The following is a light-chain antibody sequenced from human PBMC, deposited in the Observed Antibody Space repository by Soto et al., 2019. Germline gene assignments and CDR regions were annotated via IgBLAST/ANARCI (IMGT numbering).Light chain of an antibody. CDR1: RTISTF. Sequence: DIQMTQSPSSLSASVGDRVTITCRSSRTISTFLHWFQQKPGKAPNLLIYDASSLQSGVPSRFSGSGSGTDFTLTISSLQPGDFGTYYCQQTYSTFVSFGGGTKVDIK. J-gene: IGKJ4*01. CDR2: DAS. V-gene: IGKV1-39*01. CDR3: QQTYSTFVS.